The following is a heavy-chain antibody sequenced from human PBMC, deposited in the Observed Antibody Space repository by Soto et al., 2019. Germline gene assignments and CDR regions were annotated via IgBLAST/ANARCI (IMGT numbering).Heavy chain of an antibody. CDR2: ISGSGGST. CDR1: GFTFSSYA. CDR3: AKDRITIFGVVIYDAFDI. D-gene: IGHD3-3*01. V-gene: IGHV3-23*01. J-gene: IGHJ3*02. Sequence: EVQLLESGGGLVQPGGSLRVSCAASGFTFSSYAMSWVRQAPGKGLEWVSAISGSGGSTYYADSVKGRFTISRDNSKNTLYLQMNSLRAEDTAVYYCAKDRITIFGVVIYDAFDIWGQGTMVTVSS.